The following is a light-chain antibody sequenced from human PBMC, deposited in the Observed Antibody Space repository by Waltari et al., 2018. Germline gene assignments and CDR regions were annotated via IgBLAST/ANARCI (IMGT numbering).Light chain of an antibody. CDR1: PSISDW. J-gene: IGKJ1*01. CDR3: QQYSYYQT. CDR2: KAS. V-gene: IGKV1-5*03. Sequence: DIQMTQSPSTLSASVGDRVTITCRASPSISDWLAWFQQRPGKAPKLLIYKASSLESGVPARFSGRGSGTDFSLTISSLQPDDFATYYCQQYSYYQTFGQGAKVEIK.